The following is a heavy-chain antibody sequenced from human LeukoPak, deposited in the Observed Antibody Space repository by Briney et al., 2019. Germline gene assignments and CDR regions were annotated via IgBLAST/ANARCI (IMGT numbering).Heavy chain of an antibody. CDR1: GYTFTSYG. CDR3: ARDSGSLEITRAFDI. Sequence: ASVKVSCKASGYTFTSYGISWVRQAPGQGLEWMGWISAYNGNTNYAQKLQGRVTMTTDSSTSTAYMELRSLRSDDTAVYYCARDSGSLEITRAFDIWGQGTMVTVSS. J-gene: IGHJ3*02. D-gene: IGHD1-26*01. CDR2: ISAYNGNT. V-gene: IGHV1-18*01.